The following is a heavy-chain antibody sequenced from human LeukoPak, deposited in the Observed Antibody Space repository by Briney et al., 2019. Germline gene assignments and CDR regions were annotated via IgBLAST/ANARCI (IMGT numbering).Heavy chain of an antibody. CDR2: MNPNSGNT. Sequence: ASVKVSCKASGYTFTSYDINWVRQATGQGLEWMGWMNPNSGNTGYAQKFQGRVTMIRDTSISTAYMELSNLRSDDTAVYYCARTSDYYNYYFDYWGQGTPVTVSS. J-gene: IGHJ4*02. V-gene: IGHV1-8*01. D-gene: IGHD4-11*01. CDR1: GYTFTSYD. CDR3: ARTSDYYNYYFDY.